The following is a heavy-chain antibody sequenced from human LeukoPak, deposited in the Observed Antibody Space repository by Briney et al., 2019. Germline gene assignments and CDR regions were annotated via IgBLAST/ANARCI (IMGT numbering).Heavy chain of an antibody. Sequence: GRSLRLSCAASGFTFSSYGMHWVRQAPGKGLEWVAVISYDGSNKYYADSVKGLFTISRDNSKNTLYLQMNSLRAEDTAVYYCAKGVTMIVVGHGMDVWGQGTTVTVSS. D-gene: IGHD3-22*01. V-gene: IGHV3-30*18. CDR1: GFTFSSYG. J-gene: IGHJ6*02. CDR2: ISYDGSNK. CDR3: AKGVTMIVVGHGMDV.